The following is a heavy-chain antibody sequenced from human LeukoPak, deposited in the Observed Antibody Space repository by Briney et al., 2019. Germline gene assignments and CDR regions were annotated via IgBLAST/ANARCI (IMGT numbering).Heavy chain of an antibody. CDR3: ARDRSSGSSYWFDY. CDR2: IYYSGST. J-gene: IGHJ4*02. D-gene: IGHD1-26*01. Sequence: IYYSGSTNYNPSLKSRVTISVDTSKNQFSLKLSSVTAADTAVYYCARDRSSGSSYWFDYWGQGTLVTVSS. V-gene: IGHV4-59*01.